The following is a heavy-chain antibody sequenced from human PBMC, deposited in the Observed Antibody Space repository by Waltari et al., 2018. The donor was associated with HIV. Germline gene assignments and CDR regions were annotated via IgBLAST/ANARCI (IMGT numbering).Heavy chain of an antibody. CDR3: ARDPNPVDAAFDI. J-gene: IGHJ3*02. CDR1: GYTFTSYA. Sequence: QVQLVQSGAEVKKPGASVKVSCKASGYTFTSYAMHWVRQAPGQRHEWMGCINAGNGNTKYSQKFQGRVIIPRDTAASTAYMELSSLRSEDTAVYYCARDPNPVDAAFDIWGQVTMVTVSS. CDR2: INAGNGNT. V-gene: IGHV1-3*01. D-gene: IGHD5-12*01.